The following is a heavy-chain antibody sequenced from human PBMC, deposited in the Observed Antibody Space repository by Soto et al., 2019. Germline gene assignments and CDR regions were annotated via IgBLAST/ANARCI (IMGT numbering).Heavy chain of an antibody. Sequence: QVQLVESGGGVVQPGRSLRLSCAASGFTFSSYAMHWVRQAPGKGLEWVAVISYDGSNKYYADSVKGRFTISRDNSKNTLYLQMNSLRAEDTAVYYCARDHHGDYSSWFDPWGQGTLVTVSS. V-gene: IGHV3-30-3*01. CDR1: GFTFSSYA. J-gene: IGHJ5*02. CDR3: ARDHHGDYSSWFDP. D-gene: IGHD4-17*01. CDR2: ISYDGSNK.